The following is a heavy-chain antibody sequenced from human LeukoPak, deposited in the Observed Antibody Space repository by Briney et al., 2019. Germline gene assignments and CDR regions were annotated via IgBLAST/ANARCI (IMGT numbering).Heavy chain of an antibody. V-gene: IGHV1-8*01. D-gene: IGHD4-23*01. CDR2: MNPKSGKT. CDR3: ARVPNKSYGGNSGSAWFDP. J-gene: IGHJ5*02. CDR1: GYTFTNYD. Sequence: ASVKVSCKASGYTFTNYDINWVRQATGQGLEWMGWMNPKSGKTGYAQKFQGRVTMTRNTSISTAYMELRSLRSEDTAVYYCARVPNKSYGGNSGSAWFDPWGQGTLVTVSS.